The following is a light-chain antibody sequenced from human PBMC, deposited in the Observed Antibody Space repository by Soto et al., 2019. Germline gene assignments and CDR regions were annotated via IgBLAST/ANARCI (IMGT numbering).Light chain of an antibody. CDR1: QSVSSTY. Sequence: EIVLTQSPGTLSLFPGERATLSCRASQSVSSTYFAWYQQKPGQPPSLLIYGASNRATGVPDRFSGSGSGPDFTLTISRLEPEDFAVYYCQQYISSPPGFTFGPGTTVEIK. CDR3: QQYISSPPGFT. J-gene: IGKJ3*01. V-gene: IGKV3-20*01. CDR2: GAS.